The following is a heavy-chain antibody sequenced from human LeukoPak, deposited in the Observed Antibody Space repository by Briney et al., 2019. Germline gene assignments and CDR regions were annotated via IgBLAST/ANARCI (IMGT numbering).Heavy chain of an antibody. J-gene: IGHJ4*02. D-gene: IGHD1-26*01. CDR3: ARDFVAGATGDY. V-gene: IGHV1-69*13. Sequence: SVKVSCKASGGTFSSYAISWVRQAPGQGLEWMGGIIPIFGTANYAQKFQGRVTITADESTSTAYMGLSSLRSEDTAVYYCARDFVAGATGDYWGQGTLVTVSS. CDR1: GGTFSSYA. CDR2: IIPIFGTA.